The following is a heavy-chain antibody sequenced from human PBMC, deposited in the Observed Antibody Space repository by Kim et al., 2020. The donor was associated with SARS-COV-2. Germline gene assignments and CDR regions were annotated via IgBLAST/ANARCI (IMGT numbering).Heavy chain of an antibody. V-gene: IGHV3-23*01. D-gene: IGHD6-6*01. CDR3: AKDSSHYRFFDY. Sequence: ANAVKCRFTTSRYNCKNTLYLHMSGLRPEDTAVYFCAKDSSHYRFFDYWGQGTLVTVSS. J-gene: IGHJ4*02.